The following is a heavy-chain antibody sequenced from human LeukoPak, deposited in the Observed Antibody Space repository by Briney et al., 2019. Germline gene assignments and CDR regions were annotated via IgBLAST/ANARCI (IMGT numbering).Heavy chain of an antibody. CDR2: INPSGGST. D-gene: IGHD1-7*01. Sequence: GASVKVSCKASGYTFTSYYLHWVRQAPGQGLEWMGIINPSGGSTSYAQKFQGRVTMTRDTSTSTVYMELSSLRSEDTAVYYCARAAGTTGFDYWGQGTLVTVSS. V-gene: IGHV1-46*01. CDR3: ARAAGTTGFDY. J-gene: IGHJ4*02. CDR1: GYTFTSYY.